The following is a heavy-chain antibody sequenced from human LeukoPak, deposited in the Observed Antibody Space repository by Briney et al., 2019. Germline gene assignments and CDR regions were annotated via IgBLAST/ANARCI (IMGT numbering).Heavy chain of an antibody. CDR2: IYYSGST. CDR3: ARVQKGIAAAGTGGGWFEP. V-gene: IGHV4-59*08. CDR1: GGSISSYY. D-gene: IGHD6-13*01. Sequence: PSETLSLTCTVSGGSISSYYWSWIRQPPGKGLEWIGYIYYSGSTNYNPSLKSRVTISVDTSKNQFSLKLSSVTAADTAVYYCARVQKGIAAAGTGGGWFEPWGQGTLVTVS. J-gene: IGHJ5*02.